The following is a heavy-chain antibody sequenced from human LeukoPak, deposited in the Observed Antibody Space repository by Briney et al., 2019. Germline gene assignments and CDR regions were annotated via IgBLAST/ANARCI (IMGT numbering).Heavy chain of an antibody. V-gene: IGHV3-74*01. J-gene: IGHJ5*02. CDR2: IKSDGSIT. D-gene: IGHD2-21*01. Sequence: GGSLRLSCAASGFAFSGYWMHWVRQAPGKGLVWVSRIKSDGSITSYADSVKGRVTISRDNAKNTLYLQMNSLRAEDTAVYYCARSDWFDPWGQGALVIVSS. CDR1: GFAFSGYW. CDR3: ARSDWFDP.